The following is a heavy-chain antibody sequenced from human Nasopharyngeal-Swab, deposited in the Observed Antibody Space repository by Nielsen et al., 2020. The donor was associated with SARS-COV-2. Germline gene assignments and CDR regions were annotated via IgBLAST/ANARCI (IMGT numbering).Heavy chain of an antibody. CDR3: ARDVRVWFGVDI. CDR1: GDSISSGSYY. CDR2: THISEGT. J-gene: IGHJ3*02. Sequence: LRLSCTVSGDSISSGSYYGSWIRQPAGKGPEWIGRTHISEGTIYNPSLRSRVTMSKDTSKNQFSLKLSSVTAADSAVYYCARDVRVWFGVDIWGQGTMVTVSS. V-gene: IGHV4-61*02. D-gene: IGHD3-10*01.